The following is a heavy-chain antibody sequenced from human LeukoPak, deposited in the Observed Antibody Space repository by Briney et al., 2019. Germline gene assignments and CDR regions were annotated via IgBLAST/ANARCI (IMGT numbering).Heavy chain of an antibody. D-gene: IGHD4-23*01. V-gene: IGHV3-23*01. CDR2: ISASGSHT. J-gene: IGHJ4*02. CDR1: GFTFNSYA. CDR3: AREHDYSGKGDYFDY. Sequence: GGSLRLSCATSGFTFNSYAMNWVRQGPGKGLEWVSGISASGSHTYYAASVKGRFTISRDNSKNAVYLQMNSLRAEDTAVYYCAREHDYSGKGDYFDYWGQGTLVTVSS.